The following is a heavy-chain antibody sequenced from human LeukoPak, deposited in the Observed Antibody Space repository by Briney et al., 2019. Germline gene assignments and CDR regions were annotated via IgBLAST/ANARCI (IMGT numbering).Heavy chain of an antibody. Sequence: SETLSLTCTVSGGSISSSSYYWGWIRQHPGKGLEWIGYIYYSGSTYYNPSLKSRVTISVDTSKNQFSLKLSSVTAADTAVYYCARSPSGSYHPIYYFDYWGQGTLVTVSS. CDR1: GGSISSSSYY. J-gene: IGHJ4*02. V-gene: IGHV4-31*03. D-gene: IGHD1-26*01. CDR2: IYYSGST. CDR3: ARSPSGSYHPIYYFDY.